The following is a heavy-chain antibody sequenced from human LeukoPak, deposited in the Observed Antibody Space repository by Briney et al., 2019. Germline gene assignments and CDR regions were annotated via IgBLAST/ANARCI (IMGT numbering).Heavy chain of an antibody. V-gene: IGHV3-33*01. CDR1: GFTFSSYG. J-gene: IGHJ4*02. CDR3: ARDRESRGYSSSWFFDY. D-gene: IGHD6-13*01. Sequence: GRSLRLSCAASGFTFSSYGMHWVRQAPGKGLEWVAVIWYDGSNKYYADSVKGRFTISRDNSKNTLYLQMNSLRAEDTAVYYCARDRESRGYSSSWFFDYWGQGTLVTVSS. CDR2: IWYDGSNK.